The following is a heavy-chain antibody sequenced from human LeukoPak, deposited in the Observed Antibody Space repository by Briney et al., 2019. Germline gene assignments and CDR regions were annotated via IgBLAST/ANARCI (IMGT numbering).Heavy chain of an antibody. CDR3: YYYDSSGFYPQTKIDY. V-gene: IGHV3-23*01. Sequence: GGSLRLSCAGSGFSLSTYSMNWVRQAPGKGLEWVSGITGSGANTYYADSVKGRFTISRDNSKNTLYLRMNSLRAEDTAVYYCYYYDSSGFYPQTKIDYWGQGTLVTVSS. J-gene: IGHJ4*02. D-gene: IGHD3-22*01. CDR1: GFSLSTYS. CDR2: ITGSGANT.